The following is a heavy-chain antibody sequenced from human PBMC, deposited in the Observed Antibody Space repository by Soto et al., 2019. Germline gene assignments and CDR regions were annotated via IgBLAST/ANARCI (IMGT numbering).Heavy chain of an antibody. CDR3: ARGRYGDY. V-gene: IGHV1-18*01. Sequence: QVHLVQSGAEVKKPGASVKVSCKGSGYTFTSYGITWVRQAPGQGLEWMGWISAHNGNTNYAQKPQGRATVTRDTSTSTAYMELRRLRSDDTAVYYCARGRYGDYWGQGALVTVSS. J-gene: IGHJ4*02. D-gene: IGHD1-1*01. CDR2: ISAHNGNT. CDR1: GYTFTSYG.